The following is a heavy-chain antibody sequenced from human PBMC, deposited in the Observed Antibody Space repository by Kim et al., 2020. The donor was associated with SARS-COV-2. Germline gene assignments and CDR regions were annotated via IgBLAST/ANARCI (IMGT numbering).Heavy chain of an antibody. CDR2: IYYSGST. J-gene: IGHJ6*02. CDR1: GGSISSGDYY. V-gene: IGHV4-30-4*01. CDR3: ARDAAEMVAATRYGMDV. Sequence: SETLSLTCTVSGGSISSGDYYWSWIRQPPGKGLEWIGYIYYSGSTYYNPSLKSRVTISVDTSKNQFSLKLSSVTAADTAVYYCARDAAEMVAATRYGMDVWGQGTTVTVSS. D-gene: IGHD2-15*01.